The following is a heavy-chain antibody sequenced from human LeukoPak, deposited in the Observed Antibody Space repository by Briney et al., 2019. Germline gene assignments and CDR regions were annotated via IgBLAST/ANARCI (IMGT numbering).Heavy chain of an antibody. J-gene: IGHJ1*01. CDR1: GFSFSDYD. Sequence: PGGSLRLSCSASGFSFSDYDMNWVRQAPGKGLEWVSAISGRSSHIYYGESVKGRFTITRDNAKNSLYLQMDSLGVEDTAVYYCGRAFPPLRTSSAGDLWGQGTLVIVSS. CDR3: GRAFPPLRTSSAGDL. V-gene: IGHV3-21*01. D-gene: IGHD3-16*01. CDR2: ISGRSSHI.